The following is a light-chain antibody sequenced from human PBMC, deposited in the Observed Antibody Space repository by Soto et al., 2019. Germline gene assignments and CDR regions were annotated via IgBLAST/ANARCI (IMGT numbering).Light chain of an antibody. CDR2: DAS. CDR3: QQRSNWPLT. J-gene: IGKJ4*01. Sequence: EIVLTQSPATLSLSPGERATLSCRASQSVSSYLAWYQQKPGQAPMLLIYDASNRATGIPARFSGRGSGTDFTFPISSLEPEDFAVYYCQQRSNWPLTFGGGTKVEIK. V-gene: IGKV3-11*01. CDR1: QSVSSY.